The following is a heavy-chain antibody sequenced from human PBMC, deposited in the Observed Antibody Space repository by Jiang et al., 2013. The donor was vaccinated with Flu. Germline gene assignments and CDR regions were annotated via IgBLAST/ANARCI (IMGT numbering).Heavy chain of an antibody. J-gene: IGHJ4*02. CDR2: TYYRSKWYN. D-gene: IGHD1-26*01. V-gene: IGHV6-1*01. Sequence: QTLSLTCAISGDGVSSNNAAWNWIRQSPSRGLEWLGRTYYRSKWYNNYAVSVRGRITINPDTSKNQFSLQLNSVTPEDTAVYYCARIVGASVDYWGQGTLVTVSS. CDR1: GDGVSSNNAA. CDR3: ARIVGASVDY.